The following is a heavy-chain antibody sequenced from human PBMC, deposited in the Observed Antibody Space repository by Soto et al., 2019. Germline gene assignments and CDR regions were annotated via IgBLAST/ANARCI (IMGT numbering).Heavy chain of an antibody. Sequence: QVQLVQSGAEVKKPGSSVKVSCKASGGTFSSYAISWVRQAPGQGLEWMGGTIPIFGTANYAQKFQGRVTITADESTSTAYMELSSLRSEDTAVYYCARGAMSGYYYYYGMDVWGQGTTVTVSS. CDR3: ARGAMSGYYYYYGMDV. CDR2: TIPIFGTA. V-gene: IGHV1-69*01. D-gene: IGHD3-3*01. CDR1: GGTFSSYA. J-gene: IGHJ6*02.